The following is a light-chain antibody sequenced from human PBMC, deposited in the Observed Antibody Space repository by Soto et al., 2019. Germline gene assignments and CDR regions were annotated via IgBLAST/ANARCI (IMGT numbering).Light chain of an antibody. J-gene: IGKJ4*01. CDR2: AAY. Sequence: DIQMTQAPSSLSASVGDRVTITCRSRQDISTYLAWYQQKPGKVPKLLISAAYTLQSGVPPRFSGSGSGTDFTLTISSLQPEDVATYYWQKYDNAPRTFGGGTKVEIK. CDR3: QKYDNAPRT. CDR1: QDISTY. V-gene: IGKV1-27*01.